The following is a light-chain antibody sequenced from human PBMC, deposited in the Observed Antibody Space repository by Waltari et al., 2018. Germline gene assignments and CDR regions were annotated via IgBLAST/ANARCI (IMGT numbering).Light chain of an antibody. V-gene: IGKV3-20*01. CDR1: QSVSSGH. J-gene: IGKJ3*01. CDR2: GAS. CDR3: HQYGTSPPFT. Sequence: EVVLTQSPGTLSLSPGERATLSCRASQSVSSGHLAWYQQRGGQAPRLLIYGASSRATGIPDRFSGSGSGTDFTLTISRLEPEDFAMYYCHQYGTSPPFTFGPGTKVDVK.